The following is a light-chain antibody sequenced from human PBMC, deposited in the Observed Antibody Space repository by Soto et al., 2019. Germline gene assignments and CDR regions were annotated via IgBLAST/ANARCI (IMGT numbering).Light chain of an antibody. V-gene: IGKV1-39*01. Sequence: DSQIAPSPGSLSASAVDRVTISCRAGQIIGTNLNWYQQRPGKEPKLLIFCASNLQSGPQSRFSGSGSGTDFTLTISGVKHEDFETYYRKQSYFNTTFGHGHTV. CDR1: QIIGTN. CDR2: CAS. CDR3: KQSYFNTT. J-gene: IGKJ1*01.